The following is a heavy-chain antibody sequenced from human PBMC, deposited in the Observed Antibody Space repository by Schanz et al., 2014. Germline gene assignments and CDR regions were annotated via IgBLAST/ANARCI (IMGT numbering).Heavy chain of an antibody. J-gene: IGHJ4*02. Sequence: EVQLVESGGGLVKPGGSLRLSCTASGFTFSSYAMTWVRQARGKGLEWVSAMNESHSTIYYADSVRGRFTISRDNAENTLFLQMNSLRAEDTAVYYCARKVVATIGGYYDNWGQGTLVIVSS. D-gene: IGHD5-12*01. CDR1: GFTFSSYA. CDR3: ARKVVATIGGYYDN. V-gene: IGHV3-23*04. CDR2: MNESHSTI.